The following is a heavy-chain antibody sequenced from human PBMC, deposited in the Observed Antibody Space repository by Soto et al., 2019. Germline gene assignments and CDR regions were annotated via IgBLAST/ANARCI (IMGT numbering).Heavy chain of an antibody. CDR3: ARDRILAAPSYYYGMDV. J-gene: IGHJ6*02. V-gene: IGHV4-59*02. D-gene: IGHD6-6*01. Sequence: PSETLSLTCTVSVGSVSSYYWSWIRQPRGKGLEWIGYIYYSGSTNYNPSLKSRVTISVDTSKNQFSLKLSSVTAADTAVYYCARDRILAAPSYYYGMDVWGQGTTVTVSS. CDR1: VGSVSSYY. CDR2: IYYSGST.